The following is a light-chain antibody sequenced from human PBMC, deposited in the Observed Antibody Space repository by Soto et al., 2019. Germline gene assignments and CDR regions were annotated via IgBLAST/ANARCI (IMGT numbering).Light chain of an antibody. Sequence: DIQMTQSPSTLSASVGDRVTITCRASQSISSYLTWYQQKPGKAPVLLIYEASSLESEVPSRFSGTGSGTEFTLTISSLQPEDFATYYCQQYNTYWSFGQGTKVDIK. CDR1: QSISSY. J-gene: IGKJ1*01. CDR2: EAS. V-gene: IGKV1-5*03. CDR3: QQYNTYWS.